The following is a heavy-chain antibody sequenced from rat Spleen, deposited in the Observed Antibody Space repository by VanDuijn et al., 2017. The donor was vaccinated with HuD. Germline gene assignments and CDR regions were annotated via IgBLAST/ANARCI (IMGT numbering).Heavy chain of an antibody. CDR2: ISYSGST. D-gene: IGHD1-10*01. Sequence: EVQLQESGPGLVKPSQSLSLTCSVTGYSITSNYWGWIRKFPGNKMEWMGYISYSGSTSYNPSLKSRISITRDTSKNQFFLQLNSVTTDDTATYYCARNNNYNVMDAWGQGASVTVSS. CDR1: GYSITSNY. V-gene: IGHV3-1*01. CDR3: ARNNNYNVMDA. J-gene: IGHJ4*01.